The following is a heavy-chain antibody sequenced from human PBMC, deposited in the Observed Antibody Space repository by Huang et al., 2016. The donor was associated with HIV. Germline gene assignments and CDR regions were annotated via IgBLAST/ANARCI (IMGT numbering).Heavy chain of an antibody. D-gene: IGHD1-7*01. CDR2: IKQDESEK. V-gene: IGHV3-7*01. CDR1: TFTFGAYW. Sequence: VESGGRLVQPGGSIRLSCVGSTFTFGAYWMSWVRQSQGKGREWVAKIKQDESEKYYVESVKGRFNISRDNAKKVLFLEMNNVRVEDTATYYCATKTAAMDIWGQGTTVTVS. CDR3: ATKTAAMDI. J-gene: IGHJ6*02.